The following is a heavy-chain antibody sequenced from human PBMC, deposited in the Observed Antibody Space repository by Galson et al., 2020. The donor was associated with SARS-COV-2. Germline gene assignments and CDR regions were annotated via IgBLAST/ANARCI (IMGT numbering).Heavy chain of an antibody. J-gene: IGHJ4*02. V-gene: IGHV4-38-2*02. CDR3: ARGLSRRGYYGDGY. D-gene: IGHD4-17*01. CDR1: GYSISSGHY. Sequence: ASETLSLTCTVSGYSISSGHYWGWIRQPPGKGLEWIGSIYHSGSTYYNPSLKSRVTISVDTSKNQFSLKLSSVTAADTAVYYCARGLSRRGYYGDGYWGQGTLVTVSS. CDR2: IYHSGST.